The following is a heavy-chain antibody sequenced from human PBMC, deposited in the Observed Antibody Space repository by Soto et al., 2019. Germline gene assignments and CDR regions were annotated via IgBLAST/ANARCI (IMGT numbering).Heavy chain of an antibody. CDR2: ILKDGSDQ. CDR3: ARDDDCPDNGFDY. V-gene: IGHV3-33*01. J-gene: IGHJ4*02. CDR1: GFTFSNYG. Sequence: QVQLAESGGGVVQPGRSLRLSCAATGFTFSNYGMHWVRQAPGKGLEWVAVILKDGSDQKYADSMKGRFTISRDNSENTLYLHMNSLRAEDTAVYYCARDDDCPDNGFDYWGQGTLVTVSS. D-gene: IGHD2-21*02.